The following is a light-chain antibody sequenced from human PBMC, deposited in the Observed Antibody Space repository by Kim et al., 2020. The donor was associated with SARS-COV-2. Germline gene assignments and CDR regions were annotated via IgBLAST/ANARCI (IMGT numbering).Light chain of an antibody. J-gene: IGLJ2*01. V-gene: IGLV2-14*01. Sequence: QSALTQPASVSWSPGQSITISCTATSSDVGGYNYVSWYQQHPGKAPKLMIYEVSNRPSGVSNRFSASKSGNTASLTISGLQAEDEADYYCSSYSSSSTLVIGGGTKVTVL. CDR1: SSDVGGYNY. CDR2: EVS. CDR3: SSYSSSSTLV.